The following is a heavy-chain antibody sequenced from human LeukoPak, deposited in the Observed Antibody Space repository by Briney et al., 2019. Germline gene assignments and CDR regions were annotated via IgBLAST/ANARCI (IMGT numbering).Heavy chain of an antibody. D-gene: IGHD6-13*01. J-gene: IGHJ4*02. CDR2: ISTSASTI. V-gene: IGHV3-11*04. CDR1: GFTFSDYY. Sequence: GGSLRLSCAASGFTFSDYYMSWIRQAPGKGLEWVSYISTSASTIYYADSVKGRFTISRDNAKNSLYLQMNSLRAEDTAVYYCATSSGYSSSSGVSSFDYWGQGTLVTVSS. CDR3: ATSSGYSSSSGVSSFDY.